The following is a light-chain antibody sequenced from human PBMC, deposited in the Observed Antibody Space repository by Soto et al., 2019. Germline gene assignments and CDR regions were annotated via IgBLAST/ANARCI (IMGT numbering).Light chain of an antibody. V-gene: IGLV1-44*01. Sequence: QSVLTQPPSASGTPGQRVTISCSGSTSNIGGNTVNWHQQLPGTAPKLLNYSNNQRPSGVPDRFSGSKSGPSASLAISRLQSEDEAAYYCAAWDDRLNAVTFGGGTKLTVL. CDR3: AAWDDRLNAVT. J-gene: IGLJ2*01. CDR1: TSNIGGNT. CDR2: SNN.